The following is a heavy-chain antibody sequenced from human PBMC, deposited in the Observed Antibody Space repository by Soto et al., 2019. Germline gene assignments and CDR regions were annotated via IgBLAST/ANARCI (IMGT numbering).Heavy chain of an antibody. D-gene: IGHD1-26*01. CDR3: ARDHSGSYYYYGMDV. Sequence: SVKVSCKASGGTFSSYAIIWVRQAPGQGLEWMGGIIPIFGTANYAQKFQGRVTITADESTSTAYMELSSLRSEDTAVYYCARDHSGSYYYYGMDVWGQGTTVTVSS. CDR2: IIPIFGTA. J-gene: IGHJ6*02. V-gene: IGHV1-69*13. CDR1: GGTFSSYA.